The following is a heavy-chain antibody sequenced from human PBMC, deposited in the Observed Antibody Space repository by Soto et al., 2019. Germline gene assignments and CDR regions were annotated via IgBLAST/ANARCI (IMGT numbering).Heavy chain of an antibody. J-gene: IGHJ6*02. Sequence: GGSLRLSCAASGFRFSVSAMHWVRQASGKGLEWVGRIRSKANNYATSYAASLKGRFTISRDDSENTACLQMNSLKSEDTAVYYCILTSYSETLDVWGQGTTVTVSS. CDR3: ILTSYSETLDV. CDR1: GFRFSVSA. V-gene: IGHV3-73*01. D-gene: IGHD3-22*01. CDR2: IRSKANNYAT.